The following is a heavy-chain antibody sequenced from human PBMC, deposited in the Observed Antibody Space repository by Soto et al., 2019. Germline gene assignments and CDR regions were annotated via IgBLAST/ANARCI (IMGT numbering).Heavy chain of an antibody. Sequence: QVQLVQSGAEVKKPGASVKVSCKASGYTFTSYDINWVRQATGQGLEWMGWMNPNSGNTGYAQKFQGRYTMTKNTSISTAYLELSSLRSEHTAVYYCAREKTSYGMDVWGQWTTVTVSS. J-gene: IGHJ6*02. CDR2: MNPNSGNT. CDR3: AREKTSYGMDV. CDR1: GYTFTSYD. V-gene: IGHV1-8*01.